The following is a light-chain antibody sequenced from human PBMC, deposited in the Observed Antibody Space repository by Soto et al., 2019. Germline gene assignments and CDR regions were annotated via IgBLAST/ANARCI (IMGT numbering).Light chain of an antibody. J-gene: IGKJ4*02. CDR3: QQRREWPLT. Sequence: EIVLTQSPATLSLSPGERATLSCRASQSVSSFLAWYQQKPGQAPRLLIYDASNRTTGIPARFSGSGSGADFTLTISSLEPQDFAVYYCQQRREWPLTFCGGTKVEIK. CDR1: QSVSSF. CDR2: DAS. V-gene: IGKV3-11*01.